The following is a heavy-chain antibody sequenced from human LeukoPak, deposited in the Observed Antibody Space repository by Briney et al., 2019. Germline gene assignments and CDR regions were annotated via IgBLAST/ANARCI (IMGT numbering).Heavy chain of an antibody. CDR2: IRSSSSYI. Sequence: GGSLRLSCAASGFTFSSYSMNWVRQAPGKGLEWVSSIRSSSSYIYYADSVKGRFTISRDNAKNSLYLQMNSLRAEDTAVYYCARDRWAYYYDSSGYLDYWGQGTLVTVSS. CDR3: ARDRWAYYYDSSGYLDY. V-gene: IGHV3-21*01. D-gene: IGHD3-22*01. CDR1: GFTFSSYS. J-gene: IGHJ4*02.